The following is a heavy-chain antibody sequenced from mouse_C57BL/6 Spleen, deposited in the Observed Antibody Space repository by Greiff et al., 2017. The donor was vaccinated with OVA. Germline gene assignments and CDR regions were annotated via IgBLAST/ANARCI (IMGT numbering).Heavy chain of an antibody. CDR2: IWSGGST. D-gene: IGHD2-4*01. V-gene: IGHV2-2*01. Sequence: QVQLKQSGPGLVQPSQSLSITCTVSGFSLTSYGVHWVRQSPGKGLEWLGVIWSGGSTDYNAAFISRLSISKDNSKSQVFFKMNSLQADDTAIYYCARIDYDEMGYYYAMDYWGQGTSVTVSS. CDR3: ARIDYDEMGYYYAMDY. J-gene: IGHJ4*01. CDR1: GFSLTSYG.